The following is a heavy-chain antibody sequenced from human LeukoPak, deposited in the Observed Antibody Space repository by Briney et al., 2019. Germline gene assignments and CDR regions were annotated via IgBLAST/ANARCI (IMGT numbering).Heavy chain of an antibody. J-gene: IGHJ4*02. V-gene: IGHV3-30-3*01. D-gene: IGHD3-3*01. Sequence: GSLRLSCAASGFTFRSYAMERVRQAPGQGPGGVAVISYDGSNKYYADSVKGRFTISRDNSKNTLYLQMNSLRAEDTAVYYCARDREYDFWSGPTDYWGQGTLVTVSS. CDR2: ISYDGSNK. CDR3: ARDREYDFWSGPTDY. CDR1: GFTFRSYA.